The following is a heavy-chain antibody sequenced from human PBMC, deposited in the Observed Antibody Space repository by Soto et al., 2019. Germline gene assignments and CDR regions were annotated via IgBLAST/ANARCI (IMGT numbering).Heavy chain of an antibody. CDR1: GFTFSSYW. V-gene: IGHV3-74*01. CDR3: ARAIGTHEGWFDP. Sequence: EVQLVESGGGLVQPGGSLRLSCAASGFTFSSYWMHWVRQAPGKGLVWVSRINSDGSSTSYADSVKGRFTISRDNAKNTLYRQMNSLRAEKTAVYYCARAIGTHEGWFDPWGQGTLVTVSS. D-gene: IGHD1-1*01. CDR2: INSDGSST. J-gene: IGHJ5*02.